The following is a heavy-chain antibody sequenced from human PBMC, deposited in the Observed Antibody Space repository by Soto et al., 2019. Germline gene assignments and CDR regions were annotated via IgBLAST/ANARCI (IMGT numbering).Heavy chain of an antibody. Sequence: QVQLQESGPGLVKPSQTLSLTCTVSGGSISSGGYYWSWIRQNPGKGLEWIGYIYHSGTTNYNPSLKSRLTISVDTSKNQFSLKLNSMTAADTDVYYCARDESATDAFDIWGQGTMVTVSS. V-gene: IGHV4-31*03. CDR3: ARDESATDAFDI. D-gene: IGHD5-12*01. CDR1: GGSISSGGYY. CDR2: IYHSGTT. J-gene: IGHJ3*02.